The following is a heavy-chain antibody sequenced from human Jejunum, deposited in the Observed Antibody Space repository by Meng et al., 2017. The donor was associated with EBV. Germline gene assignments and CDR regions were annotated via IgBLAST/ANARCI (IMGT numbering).Heavy chain of an antibody. Sequence: QVQLVQSGAEVKKPGASVKFSCKPSGYTFTSYDINWVRQATGQGLEWMGWMNPNSGNRGYAQKFQGRLTMTSDTSISTAYMELSSLISEDTALYYCVVGTIDMTFNYWGQGMLVTVSS. D-gene: IGHD2-21*02. J-gene: IGHJ4*02. CDR3: VVGTIDMTFNY. CDR2: MNPNSGNR. CDR1: GYTFTSYD. V-gene: IGHV1-8*01.